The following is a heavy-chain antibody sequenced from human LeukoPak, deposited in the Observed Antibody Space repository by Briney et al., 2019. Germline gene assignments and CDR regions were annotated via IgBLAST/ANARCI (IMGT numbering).Heavy chain of an antibody. J-gene: IGHJ4*02. CDR3: AKGAWWELPLDY. D-gene: IGHD1-26*01. V-gene: IGHV3-23*01. CDR1: GFTFSSYA. CDR2: ISGSGGST. Sequence: GGSLRLSCAASGFTFSSYAMSWVRQAPGKGLEWVSAISGSGGSTYYTDSVKGRFTISRDNSMDTLYLQMNSLRADDTAVYYCAKGAWWELPLDYWGQGTLVTVSS.